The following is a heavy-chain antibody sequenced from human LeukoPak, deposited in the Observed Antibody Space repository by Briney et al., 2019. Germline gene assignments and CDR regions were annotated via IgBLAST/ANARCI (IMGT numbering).Heavy chain of an antibody. V-gene: IGHV1-46*01. Sequence: ASVKVSCKASGYTFTSYYMHWVRQAPGQGLEWMGIINPSGGSTSYAQKFQGRATMTRDTSTSTVYMELSSLRSEDTAVYYCARDSNYYDSSGYPDNWFDPWGQGTLVTVSS. CDR2: INPSGGST. CDR3: ARDSNYYDSSGYPDNWFDP. D-gene: IGHD3-22*01. J-gene: IGHJ5*02. CDR1: GYTFTSYY.